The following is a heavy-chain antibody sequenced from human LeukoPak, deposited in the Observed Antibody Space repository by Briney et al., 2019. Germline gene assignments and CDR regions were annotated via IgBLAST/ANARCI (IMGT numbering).Heavy chain of an antibody. CDR1: GFTSSNYW. V-gene: IGHV3-74*01. D-gene: IGHD3-16*01. Sequence: QPGGSLRLSCAASGFTSSNYWMHWVRQPPGKGLEWVSRIYSDGSTTRYADSVKDRFTIARGNAKNTLFLQMNSLRAGDTAVYYCARDLGGGDAFDIWGQGTMVTVSS. J-gene: IGHJ3*02. CDR2: IYSDGSTT. CDR3: ARDLGGGDAFDI.